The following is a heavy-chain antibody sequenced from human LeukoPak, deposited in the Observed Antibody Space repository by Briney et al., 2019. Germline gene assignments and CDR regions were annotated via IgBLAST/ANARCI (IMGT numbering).Heavy chain of an antibody. Sequence: SETLSLTCTVSGYSISSGYYWSWIRQPPGKGLEWIATIHHSGVTYYNPSLKSRVTMSVDTSKNHFSLKLGSVTAASTAVYYCARYTANTAGYSFDFWGQGALVTVPS. CDR2: IHHSGVT. CDR3: ARYTANTAGYSFDF. V-gene: IGHV4-38-2*02. CDR1: GYSISSGYY. J-gene: IGHJ4*02. D-gene: IGHD3-22*01.